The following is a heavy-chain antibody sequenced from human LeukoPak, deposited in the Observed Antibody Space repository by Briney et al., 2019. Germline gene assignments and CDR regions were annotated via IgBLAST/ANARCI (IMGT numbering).Heavy chain of an antibody. D-gene: IGHD2/OR15-2a*01. J-gene: IGHJ4*02. V-gene: IGHV3-30*03. Sequence: PGGSLRLSCAASGFPFSSYGMHWARQAPGKGLEWVAVISYNGNNRYYADSVKGRFTISRDNFKNTLYLQMSSLRVEDTAVYYCARDHAFSPDYWGQGTLVTVSS. CDR1: GFPFSSYG. CDR2: ISYNGNNR. CDR3: ARDHAFSPDY.